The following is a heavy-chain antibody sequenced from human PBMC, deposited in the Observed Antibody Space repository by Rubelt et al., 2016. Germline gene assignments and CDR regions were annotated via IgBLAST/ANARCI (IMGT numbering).Heavy chain of an antibody. Sequence: QVQLQESGPGLVKPSETLSLTCTVSGGSISSYYWSWIRQPPGKGLEWIGYIYYSGSTNYNPSLKSRVTISVDTSKNQFSLKLSSVTAADTAVYYCAREAGVTIFGVDIWGQGTLVTVSS. CDR2: IYYSGST. V-gene: IGHV4-59*01. CDR1: GGSISSYY. D-gene: IGHD3-3*01. CDR3: AREAGVTIFGVDI. J-gene: IGHJ4*02.